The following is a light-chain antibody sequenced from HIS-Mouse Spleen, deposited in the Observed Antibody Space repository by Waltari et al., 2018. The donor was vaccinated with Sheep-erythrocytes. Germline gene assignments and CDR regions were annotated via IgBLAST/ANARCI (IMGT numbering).Light chain of an antibody. J-gene: IGLJ3*02. V-gene: IGLV2-8*01. Sequence: QSALTQPPSASGSPGQSVPISCTATSSDVGVYNYVSWYQQHPGKAPKLMIYEVSKRPSGVPDRFSGSKSGNTASLTVSGLQAEDEADYYCSSYAGSNNWVFGGGTKLTVL. CDR2: EVS. CDR1: SSDVGVYNY. CDR3: SSYAGSNNWV.